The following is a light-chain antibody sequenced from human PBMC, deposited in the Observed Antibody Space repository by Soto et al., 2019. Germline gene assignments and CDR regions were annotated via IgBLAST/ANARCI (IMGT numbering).Light chain of an antibody. CDR2: AES. V-gene: IGKV3-20*01. CDR1: QSISSSY. J-gene: IGKJ2*01. CDR3: QLYGGSHMFS. Sequence: EIVLTQSPGTLSLSPGEGGTLSCRASQSISSSYLAWYQQKPGQSPRLLISAESSRATGIPDRFSGSGSGTDFTLTIRRLEPEDFAVYYCQLYGGSHMFSFGQGTKLEIK.